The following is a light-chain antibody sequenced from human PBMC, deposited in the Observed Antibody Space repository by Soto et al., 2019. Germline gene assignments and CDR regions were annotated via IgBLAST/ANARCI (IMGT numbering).Light chain of an antibody. CDR3: QQRNIWPPVT. CDR2: DAS. Sequence: EIVMTQSPATLSVSPGERATLSCRASQSVSSNFAWYQQKPGQAPRLLIYDASTRATGIPARFSGSGSGTEFTLTISSLEPEDSAVYYCQQRNIWPPVTFGQGTRLEIK. V-gene: IGKV3-15*01. CDR1: QSVSSN. J-gene: IGKJ5*01.